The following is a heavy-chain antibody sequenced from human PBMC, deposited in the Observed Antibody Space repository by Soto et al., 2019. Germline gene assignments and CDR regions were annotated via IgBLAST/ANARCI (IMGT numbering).Heavy chain of an antibody. D-gene: IGHD1-26*01. V-gene: IGHV4-30-4*01. CDR3: ARGIVGARAPFDY. J-gene: IGHJ4*02. CDR2: IYYSGST. Sequence: QVQLQESGPGLVKPSQTLSLTCTVSGGSISSGDYYWSWIRQPPGKGLEWIGYIYYSGSTYYNPSLKSRVTISVDTSKNQFSLKLSSVTAADTAVYYGARGIVGARAPFDYWGQGTLVTVSS. CDR1: GGSISSGDYY.